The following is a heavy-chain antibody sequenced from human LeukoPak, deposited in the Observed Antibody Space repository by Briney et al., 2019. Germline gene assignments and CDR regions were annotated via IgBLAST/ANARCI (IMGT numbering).Heavy chain of an antibody. D-gene: IGHD5-24*01. CDR3: AMSVEMAAIPSFDY. Sequence: ASVKVSCKTSGHIFTTHYIHWMRQAPGQRLEWLGRVNTDNTKSEYSQKFQGRVIITRDTSASTAYMEMSGLRSEDTAMYYCAMSVEMAAIPSFDYWGQGTLVTVSS. CDR1: GHIFTTHY. V-gene: IGHV1-3*04. J-gene: IGHJ4*02. CDR2: VNTDNTKS.